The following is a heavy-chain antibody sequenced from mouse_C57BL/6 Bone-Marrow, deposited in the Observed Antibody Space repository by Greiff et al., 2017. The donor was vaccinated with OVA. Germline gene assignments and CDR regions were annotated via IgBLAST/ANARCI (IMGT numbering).Heavy chain of an antibody. D-gene: IGHD2-3*01. CDR1: GYAFSSSW. CDR2: IYPGDGDT. CDR3: AKDGYYPYYYAMDY. Sequence: QVQLKQSGPELVKPGASVKISCKASGYAFSSSWMNWVKQRPGKGLEWIGRIYPGDGDTNYNGKFKGKATLTAYKSSSTAYMQLSSLTSEDFAVYFCAKDGYYPYYYAMDYWGQGTSVTVSS. V-gene: IGHV1-82*01. J-gene: IGHJ4*01.